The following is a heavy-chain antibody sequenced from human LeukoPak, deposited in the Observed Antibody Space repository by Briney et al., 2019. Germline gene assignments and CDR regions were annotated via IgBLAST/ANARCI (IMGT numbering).Heavy chain of an antibody. D-gene: IGHD3-10*01. CDR3: AITSGN. CDR2: ISWNSGSI. J-gene: IGHJ4*02. CDR1: GFTFDDYA. V-gene: IGHV3-9*01. Sequence: PGGSLRLSCAASGFTFDDYAMHWVRQAPGKGLEWVSGISWNSGSIGCADSVKGRFTISRDNAKNSLYLQMNSLRAEDTAVYYCAITSGNWGQGTLVTVSS.